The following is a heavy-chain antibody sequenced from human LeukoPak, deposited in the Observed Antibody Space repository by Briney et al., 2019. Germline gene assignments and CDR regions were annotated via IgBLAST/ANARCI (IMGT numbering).Heavy chain of an antibody. D-gene: IGHD3-3*01. J-gene: IGHJ6*03. CDR1: GGTFSSYA. Sequence: SVTVSFKASGGTFSSYAISWVRQAPGQGLEWMGGIIPIFGTANYAQKFQGRVTITADESTSTAYMELSSLRSEDTAVYYCARAKAIFGVVPYYYYYMDVWGKGTTVTVSS. V-gene: IGHV1-69*13. CDR3: ARAKAIFGVVPYYYYYMDV. CDR2: IIPIFGTA.